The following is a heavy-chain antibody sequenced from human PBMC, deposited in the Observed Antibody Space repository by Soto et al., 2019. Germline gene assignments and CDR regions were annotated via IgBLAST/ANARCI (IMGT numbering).Heavy chain of an antibody. V-gene: IGHV1-18*01. Sequence: QVQLEQSGAEMRKPGASVKVSCKASGYSFSYYGINWVRQAPGQGLEWMGWINTKTGHRNYAQKXEXXXSXXTATSTNTVYMELKRLRSDDTAVYYCARDRLRGYDSSGFYSWGQGTPVTVSS. CDR1: GYSFSYYG. D-gene: IGHD3-22*01. CDR3: ARDRLRGYDSSGFYS. CDR2: INTKTGHR. J-gene: IGHJ4*02.